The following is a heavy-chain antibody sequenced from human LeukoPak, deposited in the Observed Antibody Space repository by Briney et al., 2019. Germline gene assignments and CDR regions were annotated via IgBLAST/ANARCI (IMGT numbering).Heavy chain of an antibody. J-gene: IGHJ4*02. CDR1: GFIFSNYW. CDR3: ARERGGGDS. V-gene: IGHV3-7*01. CDR2: INQDGSQE. Sequence: GGSLRLSCAASGFIFSNYWMSWVRQAPGKGLEGVANINQDGSQEYSVDSVKGRFSISRDNTKKSLYLQMNGLRVEDTAVYYCARERGGGDSWGQGTLVTVSS. D-gene: IGHD6-25*01.